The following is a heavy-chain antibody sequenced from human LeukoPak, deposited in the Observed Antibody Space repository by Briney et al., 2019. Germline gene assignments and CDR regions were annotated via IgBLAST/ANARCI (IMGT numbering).Heavy chain of an antibody. CDR1: GFTFSSYW. V-gene: IGHV3-74*01. Sequence: PGGSLRLSCAASGFTFSSYWMHWVRQAPGKGLVWVSRIKSDGSSTSYADSVKGRFTITRDNAKNTVYLQMNSLRAEDTAVYYCARDGGNSQWAFDCWGQGTLVTVSS. CDR2: IKSDGSST. CDR3: ARDGGNSQWAFDC. J-gene: IGHJ4*02. D-gene: IGHD4-23*01.